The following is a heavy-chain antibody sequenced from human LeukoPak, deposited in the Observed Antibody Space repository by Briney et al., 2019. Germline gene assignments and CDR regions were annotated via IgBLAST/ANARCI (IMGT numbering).Heavy chain of an antibody. CDR3: AKEKVIAVAGTLGFDP. CDR1: GFTFSSYP. D-gene: IGHD6-19*01. J-gene: IGHJ5*02. Sequence: GGSLRLSCVASGFTFSSYPMSWVRQAPGKGLEWVSASGSGSNTYYADSVKGRFTISRDNSKNTLYLQMNSLRAEDTAVYYCAKEKVIAVAGTLGFDPWGQGTLVTVSS. V-gene: IGHV3-23*01. CDR2: SGSGSNT.